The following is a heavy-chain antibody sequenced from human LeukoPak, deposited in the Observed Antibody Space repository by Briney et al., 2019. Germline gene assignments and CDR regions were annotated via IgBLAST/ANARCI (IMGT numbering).Heavy chain of an antibody. Sequence: ASVKVSCKASGYTFTSYGISWVRQAPGQGLEWMAWISAYNGNTNYAQKFQGRVTMTTDTSTSTVYMELSSLRSEDTAVYYCARPTGVYGSGSSFDYWGQGTLVTVSS. CDR2: ISAYNGNT. J-gene: IGHJ4*02. V-gene: IGHV1-18*01. CDR3: ARPTGVYGSGSSFDY. D-gene: IGHD3-10*01. CDR1: GYTFTSYG.